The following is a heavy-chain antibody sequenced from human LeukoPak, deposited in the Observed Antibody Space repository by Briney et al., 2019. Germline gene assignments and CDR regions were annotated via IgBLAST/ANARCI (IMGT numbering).Heavy chain of an antibody. V-gene: IGHV3-30*18. CDR1: GFGFSTYG. J-gene: IGHJ4*02. CDR3: AKRGPYYDTSGYSYLDS. D-gene: IGHD3-22*01. Sequence: GGSVRLSCAASGFGFSTYGMHWVRQAPGKGLEWVALISYDGTNKYSVDSVKGRFTISRDNSKNTLYLQMNSLRVEDTAVYYCAKRGPYYDTSGYSYLDSWGQRTVGPVSS. CDR2: ISYDGTNK.